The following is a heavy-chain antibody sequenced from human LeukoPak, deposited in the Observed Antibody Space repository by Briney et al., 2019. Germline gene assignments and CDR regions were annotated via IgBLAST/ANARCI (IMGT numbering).Heavy chain of an antibody. J-gene: IGHJ3*02. CDR2: IYASGNT. CDR1: GGSISSYY. Sequence: ETLSLTCTVSGGSISSYYWSWIRQPAGKGLEWIGRIYASGNTNYNPSLQSRVTMSVDTSNNQFSLKLNSVTAADTALYYCARSRCYNCAFDIWGQGTMVTVSS. CDR3: ARSRCYNCAFDI. V-gene: IGHV4-4*07. D-gene: IGHD2-2*02.